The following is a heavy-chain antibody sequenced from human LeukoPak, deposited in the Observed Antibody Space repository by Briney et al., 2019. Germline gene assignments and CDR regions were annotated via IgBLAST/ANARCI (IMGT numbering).Heavy chain of an antibody. J-gene: IGHJ4*02. CDR2: INTNTGNP. CDR1: GYTFTRYA. Sequence: ASVKVSCKASGYTFTRYAMNWVRQAPRQGLEWMGWINTNTGNPTYAQDFTGRFVFSLDTSVSTAYLQISSLKAEDAAVYYCARFTVVTPYYFDYWGQGTLVTVSS. D-gene: IGHD4-23*01. V-gene: IGHV7-4-1*02. CDR3: ARFTVVTPYYFDY.